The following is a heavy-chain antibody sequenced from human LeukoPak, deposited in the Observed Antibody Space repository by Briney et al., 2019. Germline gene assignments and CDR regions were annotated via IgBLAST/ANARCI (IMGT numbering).Heavy chain of an antibody. CDR2: IYPGDSDT. Sequence: ESLKISCKGSGYSITNYWIGWVRQMPGKGLEWMGIIYPGDSDTRYSPSFQGQVAISADKSISTAYLQWSSLKASDTAMCYCARQGYGEWANWFDPWGQGTLVTVSS. D-gene: IGHD4-17*01. V-gene: IGHV5-51*01. CDR1: GYSITNYW. CDR3: ARQGYGEWANWFDP. J-gene: IGHJ5*02.